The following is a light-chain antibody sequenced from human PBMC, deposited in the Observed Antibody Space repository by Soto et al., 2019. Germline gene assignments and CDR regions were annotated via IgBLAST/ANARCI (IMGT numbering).Light chain of an antibody. CDR1: QSISTY. CDR2: AAS. V-gene: IGKV1-39*01. CDR3: QQRYSIPYV. Sequence: DIQMTQSPSYLSASVGDRVTITCRASQSISTYVNWYQQNPGKAPQLLIHAASSLQGAVSSRFSGSGSGTDFTLPISSLHPEDFATYYCQQRYSIPYVFGQATKLEIE. J-gene: IGKJ2*01.